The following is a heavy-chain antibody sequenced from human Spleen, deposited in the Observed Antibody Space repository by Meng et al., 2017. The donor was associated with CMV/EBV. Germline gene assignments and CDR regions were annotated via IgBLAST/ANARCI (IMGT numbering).Heavy chain of an antibody. CDR3: ARRVAVAGFDY. CDR2: IYPGDSDT. V-gene: IGHV5-51*01. CDR1: GYSFTNYW. D-gene: IGHD6-19*01. Sequence: GESLKISCRGSGYSFTNYWIGWVRQMPGKGLEWMGIIYPGDSDTRYSPSFQGQVTISADKSISTAYLQWSSLKASDTAMYYCARRVAVAGFDYWGQGTLVTVSS. J-gene: IGHJ4*02.